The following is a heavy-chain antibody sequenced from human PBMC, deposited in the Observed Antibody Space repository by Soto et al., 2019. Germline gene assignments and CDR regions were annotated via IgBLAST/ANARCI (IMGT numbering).Heavy chain of an antibody. CDR2: ISNDGTRK. CDR3: ARDRIDTWSFDY. Sequence: PGGALRLSCAASGFTFSSHAMHWVRQAPDKGLEWVAFISNDGTRKYYGDSVKGRLTISRDQSQNTVFLQMNSLRAEDTAVYYCARDRIDTWSFDYWGRGTLVTVSS. J-gene: IGHJ4*02. V-gene: IGHV3-30*03. CDR1: GFTFSSHA. D-gene: IGHD2-15*01.